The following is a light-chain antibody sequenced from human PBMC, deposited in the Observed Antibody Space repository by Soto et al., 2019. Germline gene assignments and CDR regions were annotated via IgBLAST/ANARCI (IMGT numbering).Light chain of an antibody. V-gene: IGKV1-39*01. CDR1: QSIANY. CDR2: SAS. CDR3: QQTYSAPLT. Sequence: DFQMTQSPSSLSASVGDRVTIICRASQSIANYLNWYQQKPGKAPSLLIYSASTLQSGVPSKFSDSGSGTDFTLTISSLQPEDFATYFCQQTYSAPLTFGGGTKVQIK. J-gene: IGKJ4*01.